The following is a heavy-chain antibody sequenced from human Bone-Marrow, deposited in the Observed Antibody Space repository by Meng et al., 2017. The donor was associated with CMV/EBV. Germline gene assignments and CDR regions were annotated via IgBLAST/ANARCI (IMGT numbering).Heavy chain of an antibody. Sequence: GESLKISCKGSGYSFTSYWIGWVRQAPGKGLEWVAFIRYDGSYKYYADSVKGRFTFSRDNSKNTLYLQMNSLRPEDTAVYYCAREGRCGGDCYFPRDWGQGTLVTVSS. J-gene: IGHJ4*02. CDR3: AREGRCGGDCYFPRD. CDR2: IRYDGSYK. V-gene: IGHV3-30*02. D-gene: IGHD2-21*01. CDR1: GYSFTSYW.